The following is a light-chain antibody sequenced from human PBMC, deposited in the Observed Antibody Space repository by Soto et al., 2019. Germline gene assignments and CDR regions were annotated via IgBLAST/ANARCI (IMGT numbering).Light chain of an antibody. J-gene: IGKJ1*01. Sequence: EIVLTQSPGTLSLSPGERATLSCRASQSVNSNYLAWYQRKPGQAPRLLIYGASNRATDIPYRFSGSGSGTDFTLTITSLEAEDFAVYYCQQYDSTPPTFGQGTRVEVK. CDR1: QSVNSNY. CDR3: QQYDSTPPT. CDR2: GAS. V-gene: IGKV3-20*01.